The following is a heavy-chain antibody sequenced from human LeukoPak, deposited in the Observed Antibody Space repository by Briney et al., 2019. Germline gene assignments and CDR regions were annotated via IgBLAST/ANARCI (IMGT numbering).Heavy chain of an antibody. CDR1: GGSFSGYY. J-gene: IGHJ4*02. D-gene: IGHD3-10*01. Sequence: SETLSLTCAVYGGSFSGYYWSWIRQPPGKGLEWIGEINHSGSTNYNPSLKSRVTISVDTSKNQFSLKLSSVTAADTAVYYCARGFIVWFGESPLDYWGQGTLVTVSS. CDR2: INHSGST. CDR3: ARGFIVWFGESPLDY. V-gene: IGHV4-34*01.